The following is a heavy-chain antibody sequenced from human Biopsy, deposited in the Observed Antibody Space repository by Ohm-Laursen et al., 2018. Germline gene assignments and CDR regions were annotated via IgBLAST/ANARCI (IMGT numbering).Heavy chain of an antibody. D-gene: IGHD3-16*01. Sequence: SLRLSCSASGITVNDHYMSWVRQAPGKGLEWVSSLHDRGVTYYADSVKGRFTISGDNSKNTLYLQMNGLRAEDTAVYFCQGGHLPPGQFYGVDAWGQGTTVTVSS. CDR2: LHDRGVT. CDR1: GITVNDHY. J-gene: IGHJ6*02. CDR3: QGGHLPPGQFYGVDA. V-gene: IGHV3-53*01.